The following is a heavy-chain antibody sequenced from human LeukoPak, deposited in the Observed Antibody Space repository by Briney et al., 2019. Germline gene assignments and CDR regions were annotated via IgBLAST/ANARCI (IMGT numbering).Heavy chain of an antibody. J-gene: IGHJ3*02. Sequence: ASVKVSCTASGYTFTGYYMHWVRQAPGQGLEWMGWINPNSGGTNYAQRFQGRVTMTTDTSTSTAYMELRSLRSDDTAVYYCARIDRLTYYYGSGSYAFDIWGQGTMVTVSS. CDR3: ARIDRLTYYYGSGSYAFDI. V-gene: IGHV1-2*02. CDR2: INPNSGGT. CDR1: GYTFTGYY. D-gene: IGHD3-10*01.